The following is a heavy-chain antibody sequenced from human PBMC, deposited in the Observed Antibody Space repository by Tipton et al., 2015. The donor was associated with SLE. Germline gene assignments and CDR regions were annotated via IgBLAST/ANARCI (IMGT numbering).Heavy chain of an antibody. J-gene: IGHJ3*02. D-gene: IGHD2-15*01. CDR3: ARGKDIVVVRDAVDI. Sequence: TLSLTCAVYGGSFSGYYWSWIRQPPGKGLEWIGEINHSGSTNYNPSLKSRVTISVDTSKNQLSLKLSSVTAADTAVYYCARGKDIVVVRDAVDIWGQATIVNVSS. CDR2: INHSGST. V-gene: IGHV4-34*01. CDR1: GGSFSGYY.